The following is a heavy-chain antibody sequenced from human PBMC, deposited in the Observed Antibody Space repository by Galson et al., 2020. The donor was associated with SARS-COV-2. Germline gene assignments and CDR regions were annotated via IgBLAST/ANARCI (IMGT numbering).Heavy chain of an antibody. CDR3: ARADYSQSHYDYYYMDV. V-gene: IGHV4-59*01. Sequence: SETLSLTCSVSGGFMASYHWSWIRQPPGKGLEWIGHIYYTGSTNYHPSFKSRVTISIDTSKNQFSLRLSSVTPADTAVYYCARADYSQSHYDYYYMDVWGKGTTVTVSS. J-gene: IGHJ6*03. CDR2: IYYTGST. D-gene: IGHD4-4*01. CDR1: GGFMASYH.